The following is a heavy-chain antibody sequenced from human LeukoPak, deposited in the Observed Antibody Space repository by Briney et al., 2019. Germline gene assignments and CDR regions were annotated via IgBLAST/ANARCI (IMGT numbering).Heavy chain of an antibody. V-gene: IGHV7-4-1*02. J-gene: IGHJ4*02. CDR1: GYTFTIYA. D-gene: IGHD6-13*01. Sequence: ASVKVSCKASGYTFTIYAMSWVRQAPGQGLEWLGWINTNTGTPTYAQGFTGRFVFSLDTSVSTAYLQISSLKAEDTAVYYCAGVHIAAAASLGYWGQGTLVTVSS. CDR2: INTNTGTP. CDR3: AGVHIAAAASLGY.